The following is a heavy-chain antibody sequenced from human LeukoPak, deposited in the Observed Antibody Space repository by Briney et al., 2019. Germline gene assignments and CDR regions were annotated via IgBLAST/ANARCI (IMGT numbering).Heavy chain of an antibody. D-gene: IGHD3-10*01. V-gene: IGHV4-4*02. J-gene: IGHJ4*02. CDR3: ARHKLLWFGELSNFDY. CDR1: GGSISSSNW. CDR2: IYHSGST. Sequence: PSGTLSLTCAVSGGSISSSNWWSWVRQPPGKGLEWIGEIYHSGSTNYNPSLKSRVTISVDKSKNQFSLKLSSVTAADTAVYYCARHKLLWFGELSNFDYWGQGTLVTVSS.